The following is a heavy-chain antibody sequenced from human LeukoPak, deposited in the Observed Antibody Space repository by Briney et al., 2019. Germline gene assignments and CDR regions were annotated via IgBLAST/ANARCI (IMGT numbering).Heavy chain of an antibody. V-gene: IGHV3-33*01. J-gene: IGHJ4*02. CDR3: ARDLQDGAYSRLDY. D-gene: IGHD4-17*01. CDR1: GFTFSSYG. CDR2: IWYDGSNK. Sequence: GGSLRLSCAASGFTFSSYGMHWVRQAPGKGLEWVAVIWYDGSNKYYADSVKGRFTISRDNSKNTLYLQMNSLRAEDTAVYYCARDLQDGAYSRLDYWGQGTLVTVSS.